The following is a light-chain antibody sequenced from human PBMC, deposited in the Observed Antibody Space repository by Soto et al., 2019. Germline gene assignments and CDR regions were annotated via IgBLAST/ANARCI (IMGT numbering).Light chain of an antibody. CDR1: SSDVGAYNY. CDR3: SSYTSATTYA. CDR2: DVS. Sequence: QSVLTQPASGSGSPGQSITISCTGTSSDVGAYNYDSWYQQYPGEAPKVIIYDVSHRPAGVSNRFSGSKSGNTASLTISGLQTQDEADYYCSSYTSATTYAFGTGTKVTVL. J-gene: IGLJ1*01. V-gene: IGLV2-14*01.